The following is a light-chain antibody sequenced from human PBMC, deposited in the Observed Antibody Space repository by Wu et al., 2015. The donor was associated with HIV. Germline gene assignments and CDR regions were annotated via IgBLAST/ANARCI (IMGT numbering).Light chain of an antibody. CDR3: QQYGGSPQT. V-gene: IGKV3-20*01. J-gene: IGKJ1*01. Sequence: EIVLTQSPGTLSLSPGERATLSCRASQRVRSSYLAWYQQKPGQAPRLLIYGASNRATGIPDRFSGSGSGTDFSLTISRLEFPEDFAVYYCQQYGGSPQTFGQGTKVEIK. CDR1: QRVRSSY. CDR2: GAS.